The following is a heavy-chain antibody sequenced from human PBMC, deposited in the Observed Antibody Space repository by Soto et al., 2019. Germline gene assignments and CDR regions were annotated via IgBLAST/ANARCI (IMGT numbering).Heavy chain of an antibody. CDR3: AKARDQQWVRLPFDY. J-gene: IGHJ4*02. D-gene: IGHD6-19*01. V-gene: IGHV3-23*01. CDR1: GFFFSSYT. Sequence: EVQLLESGGGLVQPGGSLRLSCVGSGFFFSSYTMTWVRQAPGKGLEWVSSFSATSENTYYADSVRGRFTISRDNSKNTLFLQMNSLTAEDTAMYYCAKARDQQWVRLPFDYWGQGILVIVSS. CDR2: FSATSENT.